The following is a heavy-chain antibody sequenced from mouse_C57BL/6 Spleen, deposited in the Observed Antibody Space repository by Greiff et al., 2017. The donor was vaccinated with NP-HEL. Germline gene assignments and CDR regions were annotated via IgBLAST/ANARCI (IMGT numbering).Heavy chain of an antibody. D-gene: IGHD2-5*01. J-gene: IGHJ4*01. V-gene: IGHV1-63*01. CDR3: AREGYSNYNYAMDY. CDR1: GYTFTNYW. CDR2: IYPGGGYT. Sequence: QVQLQQSGAELVRPGTSVKMSCKASGYTFTNYWIGWAKQRPGHGLEWIGDIYPGGGYTNYIEKFKGKATLTADKSTSTAYMQFSSLTSEDSAIYYCAREGYSNYNYAMDYWGQGTSVTVSS.